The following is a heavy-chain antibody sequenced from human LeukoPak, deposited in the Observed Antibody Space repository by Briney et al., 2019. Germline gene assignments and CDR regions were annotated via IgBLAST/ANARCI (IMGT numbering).Heavy chain of an antibody. Sequence: RTSETLSLTCTVSGGSISSYYWSWIQQPPGKGLEWIGYIYYSGSTNYNPSLKSRVTISVDTSKNQFSLKLSSVTAADTAVYYCARTTPPIIGYYYFDYWGQGTLVTVSS. V-gene: IGHV4-59*08. CDR3: ARTTPPIIGYYYFDY. D-gene: IGHD6-13*01. CDR2: IYYSGST. CDR1: GGSISSYY. J-gene: IGHJ4*02.